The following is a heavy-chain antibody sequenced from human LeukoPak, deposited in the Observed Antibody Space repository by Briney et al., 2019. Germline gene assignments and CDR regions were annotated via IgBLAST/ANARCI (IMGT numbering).Heavy chain of an antibody. CDR2: SNAGNGNT. CDR1: GYTFTSYA. V-gene: IGHV1-3*02. CDR3: ATGVIAAAGRKWFDP. J-gene: IGHJ5*02. Sequence: GASVKVSCKASGYTFTSYAMHWVRQAPGQRLEWMGWSNAGNGNTKYSQEFQGRVTMTEDTSTDTAYMELSSLRSEDTAVYYCATGVIAAAGRKWFDPWGQGTLVTVSS. D-gene: IGHD6-13*01.